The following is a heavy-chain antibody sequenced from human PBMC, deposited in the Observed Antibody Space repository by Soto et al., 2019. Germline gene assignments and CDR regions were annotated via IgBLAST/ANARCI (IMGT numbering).Heavy chain of an antibody. J-gene: IGHJ6*02. V-gene: IGHV1-69*13. CDR1: GGTFSSYA. CDR3: ARNYYDCSGYLDYYGMDV. CDR2: IIPIFGTA. Sequence: SVKVSCKASGGTFSSYAISWVRQAPGQGLEWMGGIIPIFGTANYAQKFQGRVTITADESTSTAYMELSSLRSEDTAVYYCARNYYDCSGYLDYYGMDVWGQGTTVTVSS. D-gene: IGHD3-22*01.